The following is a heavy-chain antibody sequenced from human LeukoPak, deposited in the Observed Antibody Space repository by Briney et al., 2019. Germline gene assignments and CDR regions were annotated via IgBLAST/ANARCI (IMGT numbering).Heavy chain of an antibody. Sequence: SETLSLTCTVSGGSISSYYWSWIRQPAGKGLEWIGHIYSSGRPNYNPSLKSRVTMSVDTSKNQFSLKLSSVTAADTAVYFCARDTYFYGMDVWGQGTTVTVSS. CDR1: GGSISSYY. CDR3: ARDTYFYGMDV. V-gene: IGHV4-4*07. J-gene: IGHJ6*02. CDR2: IYSSGRP.